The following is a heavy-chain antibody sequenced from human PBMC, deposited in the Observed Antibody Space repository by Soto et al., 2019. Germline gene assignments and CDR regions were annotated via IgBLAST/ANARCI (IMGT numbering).Heavy chain of an antibody. V-gene: IGHV3-23*01. J-gene: IGHJ3*02. CDR1: GFTFSSYG. D-gene: IGHD3-10*01. CDR2: ISGSGGTI. Sequence: DVQLLESGGGLVQPGGSLRLSCAASGFTFSSYGMSWVRQASGKGLEWVSIISGSGGTIYYADSVKGRFTISRDKSNNTLYLQMNSLRTEDTAVYYCAKGRDPYDSGSNYSRFAIEIWGQGTMVTVSS. CDR3: AKGRDPYDSGSNYSRFAIEI.